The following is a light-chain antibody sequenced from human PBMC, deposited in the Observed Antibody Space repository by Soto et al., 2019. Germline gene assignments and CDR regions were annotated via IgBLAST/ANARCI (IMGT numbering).Light chain of an antibody. CDR1: SSNIGGNS. CDR3: GSWDSSLSAYV. Sequence: QSVMTQPPSVSAALGQKVTISCSGSSSNIGGNSVSWYQQLPGTAPKLLIYDDNKRPSGIPDRFSGSKSGTSVTLGITGFQTGDEADYYCGSWDSSLSAYVFGTGTKLTVL. CDR2: DDN. J-gene: IGLJ1*01. V-gene: IGLV1-51*01.